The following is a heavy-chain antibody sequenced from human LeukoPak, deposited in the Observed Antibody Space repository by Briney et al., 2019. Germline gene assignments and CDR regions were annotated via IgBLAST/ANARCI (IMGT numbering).Heavy chain of an antibody. J-gene: IGHJ4*02. V-gene: IGHV3-49*03. Sequence: GRSLRLSCTASGFTFGDYAMSWFRQAPGKGLEWVGFIRSKAYGGTTEYAASVKGRFTISRDDSKSIAHLQMNSLKTEDTAVYYCTRDFTPYYGSGSYYKGTYYFDYWGQGTLVTVSS. CDR2: IRSKAYGGTT. CDR3: TRDFTPYYGSGSYYKGTYYFDY. D-gene: IGHD3-10*01. CDR1: GFTFGDYA.